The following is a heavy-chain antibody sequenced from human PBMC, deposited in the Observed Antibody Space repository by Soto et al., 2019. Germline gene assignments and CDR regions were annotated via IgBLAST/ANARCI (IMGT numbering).Heavy chain of an antibody. Sequence: PSETLSLTCAVSSGSISSSNWWSWVRQPPGKGLEWIGEIYHSGSTNYNPSLKSRVTISVDKSKNQFSLKLSSVTAADTAVYYCARGGGYYGPGIIDYCGQGTQVTVSS. V-gene: IGHV4-4*02. CDR2: IYHSGST. CDR3: ARGGGYYGPGIIDY. J-gene: IGHJ4*02. CDR1: SGSISSSNW. D-gene: IGHD3-10*01.